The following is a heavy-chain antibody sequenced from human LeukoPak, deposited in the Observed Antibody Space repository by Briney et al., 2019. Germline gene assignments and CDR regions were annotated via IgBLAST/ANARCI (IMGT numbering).Heavy chain of an antibody. Sequence: ASVNVSCKASGYTFTGYYMHWVRQAPGQGLEWMGWINPNSGGTNYAQKFQGRVTMSRDTSISTAYMELSRLRSDDTAVYYCARASLVAPRNYYMDVWGKGTTVSVS. CDR1: GYTFTGYY. CDR3: ARASLVAPRNYYMDV. D-gene: IGHD5-12*01. J-gene: IGHJ6*03. V-gene: IGHV1-2*02. CDR2: INPNSGGT.